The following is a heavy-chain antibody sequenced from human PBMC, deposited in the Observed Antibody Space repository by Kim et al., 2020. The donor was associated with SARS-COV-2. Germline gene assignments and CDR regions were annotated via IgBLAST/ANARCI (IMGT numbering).Heavy chain of an antibody. J-gene: IGHJ4*02. Sequence: GGSLRLSCAASGFTFSNYAMHWVRQAPGKGLEWVAVISYDGSNKYYADSVKGRFTISRDNSKNTLYLQMNSLRAEDTAVYYCARDRGGYNYVGLFDYWGQGTLVTVSS. V-gene: IGHV3-30*04. CDR2: ISYDGSNK. CDR1: GFTFSNYA. CDR3: ARDRGGYNYVGLFDY. D-gene: IGHD5-12*01.